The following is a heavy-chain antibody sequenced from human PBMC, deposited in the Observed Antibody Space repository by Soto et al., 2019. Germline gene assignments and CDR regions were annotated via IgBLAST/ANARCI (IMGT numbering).Heavy chain of an antibody. CDR2: INPSGGST. J-gene: IGHJ4*02. Sequence: ASVKVSCKASGYTFTSYYIHWVRQAPGQGLEWMGIINPSGGSTSYAQKFQGRVTMTRDTSTSTVSMELSSLRSEDTALYYCARAADTAMRGPNYWGQGTLVTVSS. D-gene: IGHD5-18*01. CDR1: GYTFTSYY. CDR3: ARAADTAMRGPNY. V-gene: IGHV1-46*01.